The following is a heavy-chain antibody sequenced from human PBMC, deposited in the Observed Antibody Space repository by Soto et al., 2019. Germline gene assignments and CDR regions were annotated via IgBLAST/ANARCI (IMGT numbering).Heavy chain of an antibody. CDR1: GGTFSSYA. Sequence: QVQLVQSGAEVKKPGSSVKVSCKASGGTFSSYAISWVRQAPGQGLEWMGGIIPIFGTADYDQKFQGRVTITAAESASTAYMELSSLRSEDTAVYYCASHYDSSGYYYRGLDYWGQGTLVTVSS. CDR2: IIPIFGTA. CDR3: ASHYDSSGYYYRGLDY. D-gene: IGHD3-22*01. J-gene: IGHJ4*02. V-gene: IGHV1-69*12.